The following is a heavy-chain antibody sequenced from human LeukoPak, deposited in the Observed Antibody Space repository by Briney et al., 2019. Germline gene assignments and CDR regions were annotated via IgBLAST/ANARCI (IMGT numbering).Heavy chain of an antibody. CDR3: ARLTNYYDSSGYNHAHAFHI. D-gene: IGHD3-22*01. CDR1: GFNFANHA. CDR2: ISGGGDIT. Sequence: PGGSLRLSCAASGFNFANHAMSWFRQTPGRGLEWVSAISGGGDITYYADSVTGRFTISRDNSKDTLFLQMHSLRPGDTAVYYCARLTNYYDSSGYNHAHAFHIWGQGTMVTVSS. J-gene: IGHJ3*02. V-gene: IGHV3-23*01.